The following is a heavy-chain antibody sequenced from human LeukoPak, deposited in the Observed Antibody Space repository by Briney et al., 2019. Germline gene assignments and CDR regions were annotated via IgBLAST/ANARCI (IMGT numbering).Heavy chain of an antibody. CDR3: AKTSKYSTTWYDY. CDR1: GFTLSNYA. D-gene: IGHD6-13*01. V-gene: IGHV3-23*01. Sequence: PGVSLRLSCAASGFTLSNYAMSCVRQSPGKGVEGVSGISGDGGSTYYADSVTGRFTISRGSSENALYLKMNSLRAEDTAVYYCAKTSKYSTTWYDYWGQGTLVTVSS. CDR2: ISGDGGST. J-gene: IGHJ4*02.